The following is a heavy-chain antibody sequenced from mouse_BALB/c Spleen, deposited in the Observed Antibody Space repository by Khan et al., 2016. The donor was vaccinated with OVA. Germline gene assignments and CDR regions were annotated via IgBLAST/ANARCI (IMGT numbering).Heavy chain of an antibody. D-gene: IGHD2-3*01. V-gene: IGHV5-9-3*01. CDR1: GFTFSSYA. CDR3: ARVYFGYFDY. Sequence: EVELVESGGGLVKPGGSLKFSCEASGFTFSSYAMSWVRQTPEQRLEWVATINSGDGLTYYPDSVQGRFTISRDNGKKTLYLLMSSLRSEDTDMYYCARVYFGYFDYWGQGTTLTVSS. J-gene: IGHJ2*01. CDR2: INSGDGLT.